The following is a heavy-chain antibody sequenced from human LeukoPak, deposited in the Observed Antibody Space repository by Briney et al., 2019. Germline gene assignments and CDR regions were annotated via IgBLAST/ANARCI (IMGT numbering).Heavy chain of an antibody. CDR2: IRSKAYGGTT. CDR3: IRDRITGTARY. Sequence: GGSLRLSCTASGFTFGDYAMSWFRQAPGKGLEWVGFIRSKAYGGTTEYAASVKGRFTISRDDSKSIAYLQMNSLKTEDTAVYYCIRDRITGTARYWGQGTLVTVSS. D-gene: IGHD1-7*01. V-gene: IGHV3-49*03. J-gene: IGHJ4*02. CDR1: GFTFGDYA.